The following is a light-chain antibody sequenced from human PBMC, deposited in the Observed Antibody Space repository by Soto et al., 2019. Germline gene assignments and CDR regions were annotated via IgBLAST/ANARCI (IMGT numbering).Light chain of an antibody. V-gene: IGKV3-11*01. CDR3: QQSYSIPHT. J-gene: IGKJ5*01. Sequence: IVFTQSPATLSLSPGKRATLSCRASQNISSYLIWYQQKPGQAPRLLIYDVSNRATGIPARFSGSGSGTDFTLTISSLQPEDFGTYYCQQSYSIPHTFGQGTRLEIK. CDR2: DVS. CDR1: QNISSY.